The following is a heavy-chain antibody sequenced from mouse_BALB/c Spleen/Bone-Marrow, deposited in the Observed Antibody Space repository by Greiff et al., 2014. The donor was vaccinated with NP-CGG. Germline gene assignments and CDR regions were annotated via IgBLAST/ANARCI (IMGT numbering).Heavy chain of an antibody. CDR2: IYPYNGVS. Sequence: VQLKQSGPGLVKPGASVKISCKASGYSFTGYYMHWVKQSHGNSLDWIGYIYPYNGVSSYNQKFKGKATLTVDKSSSTAYMELRSLTSDDSAVYYCESRGEYFDVWGAGTTVTVSS. CDR1: GYSFTGYY. CDR3: ESRGEYFDV. V-gene: IGHV1-31*01. J-gene: IGHJ1*01.